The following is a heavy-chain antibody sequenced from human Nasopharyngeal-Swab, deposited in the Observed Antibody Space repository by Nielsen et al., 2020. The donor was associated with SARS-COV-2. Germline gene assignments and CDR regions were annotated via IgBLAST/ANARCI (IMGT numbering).Heavy chain of an antibody. Sequence: GGSLRLSCAASGFTFSSYAMSWVRQAPGKGLEGVSAISGSGGSTYYADSVKGRFTISRDNSKNTLYLQMNSLRAEDTAVYYCAKDLSYYYDSSGGGMDVWGQGTTVTVSS. D-gene: IGHD3-22*01. CDR1: GFTFSSYA. V-gene: IGHV3-23*01. J-gene: IGHJ6*02. CDR3: AKDLSYYYDSSGGGMDV. CDR2: ISGSGGST.